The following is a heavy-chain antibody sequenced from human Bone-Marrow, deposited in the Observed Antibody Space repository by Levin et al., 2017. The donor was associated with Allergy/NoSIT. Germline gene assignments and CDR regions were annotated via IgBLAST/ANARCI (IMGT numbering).Heavy chain of an antibody. CDR3: AKQRSYCSSTSCYVTEYFQH. J-gene: IGHJ1*01. V-gene: IGHV3-23*01. Sequence: ASVKVSCAASGFTFSSSAMDWVRQAPGKGLEWVSGISPSGDSTYYADSVKGRVTISRDNSKSTLNLQMNSLKAEDTAVYYCAKQRSYCSSTSCYVTEYFQHWGQGTLVTVSS. D-gene: IGHD2-2*01. CDR2: ISPSGDST. CDR1: GFTFSSSA.